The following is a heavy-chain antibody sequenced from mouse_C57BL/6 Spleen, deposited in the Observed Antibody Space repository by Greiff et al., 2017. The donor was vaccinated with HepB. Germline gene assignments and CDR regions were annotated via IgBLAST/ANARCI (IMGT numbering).Heavy chain of an antibody. J-gene: IGHJ2*01. CDR3: ARNYDYDGGFDY. CDR1: GYAFTNYL. CDR2: INPGSGGT. Sequence: VQVVESGAELVRPGTSVKVSCKASGYAFTNYLIEWVKQRPGQGLEWIGVINPGSGGTNYNEKFKGKATLTADKSSSTAYMQLSSLTSEDSAVYFCARNYDYDGGFDYWGQGTTLTVSS. D-gene: IGHD2-4*01. V-gene: IGHV1-54*01.